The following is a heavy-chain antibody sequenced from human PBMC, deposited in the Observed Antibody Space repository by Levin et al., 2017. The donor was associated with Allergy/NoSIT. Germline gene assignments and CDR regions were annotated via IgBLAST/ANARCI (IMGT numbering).Heavy chain of an antibody. J-gene: IGHJ6*03. D-gene: IGHD5-18*01. Sequence: SETLSLTCTVSGGSISNYFLSWIRQPPGKGLEWIGHTYYSGSTNYNPSLKSRVTISVDTSKNQFSLKLSSVTAADTALYFCARATDTAMGAYYYYMDVWGKGTTVTVSS. V-gene: IGHV4-59*01. CDR2: TYYSGST. CDR3: ARATDTAMGAYYYYMDV. CDR1: GGSISNYF.